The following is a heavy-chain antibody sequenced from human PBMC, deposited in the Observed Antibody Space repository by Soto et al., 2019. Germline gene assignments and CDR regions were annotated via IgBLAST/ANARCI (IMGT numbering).Heavy chain of an antibody. Sequence: SETLSLTCTVSGGSISSYYWSWIRQPPGKGLEWIGYIYYSGSTNYNPSLKSRVTISVDTSKNQFSLKLSSVTAADTAVYHCARGVTYYDILAGYQYFDYWGQGTLVTVSS. CDR1: GGSISSYY. V-gene: IGHV4-59*08. CDR3: ARGVTYYDILAGYQYFDY. D-gene: IGHD3-9*01. J-gene: IGHJ4*02. CDR2: IYYSGST.